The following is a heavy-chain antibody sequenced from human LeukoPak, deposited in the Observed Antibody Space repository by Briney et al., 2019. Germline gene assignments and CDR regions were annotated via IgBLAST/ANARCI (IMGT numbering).Heavy chain of an antibody. J-gene: IGHJ4*02. CDR3: ARPYYGSGSYYYLYYFDY. Sequence: GGSLRLSCAASGFTFSSYAMSWVRQAPGKGLEWVSTISGSGGSTYYADSVKGRFTISRDNAKNSLYLQMNSLRAEDTAVYYCARPYYGSGSYYYLYYFDYWGQGTLVTVSS. V-gene: IGHV3-23*01. CDR2: ISGSGGST. CDR1: GFTFSSYA. D-gene: IGHD3-10*01.